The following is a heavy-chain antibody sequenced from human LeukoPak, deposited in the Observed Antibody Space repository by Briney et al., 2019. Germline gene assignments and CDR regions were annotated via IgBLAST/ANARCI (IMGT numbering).Heavy chain of an antibody. D-gene: IGHD3-10*01. Sequence: ASVKVSCKASGGTFSTYAISYLRQAPGQGLEWMGGIIPIFGTGNYAQKFQGRVTMTRDTSISTAYMELSRLRSDDTAVYYCARFSVHYYYYYMDVWGKGTTVTVSS. V-gene: IGHV1-69*05. CDR1: GGTFSTYA. CDR2: IIPIFGTG. CDR3: ARFSVHYYYYYMDV. J-gene: IGHJ6*03.